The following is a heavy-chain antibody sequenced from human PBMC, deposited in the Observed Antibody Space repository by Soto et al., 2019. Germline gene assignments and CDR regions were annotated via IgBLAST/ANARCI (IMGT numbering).Heavy chain of an antibody. J-gene: IGHJ6*02. CDR3: ARAHYGDYGYGMDV. CDR1: GGSISGYY. V-gene: IGHV4-59*12. D-gene: IGHD4-17*01. Sequence: SETLSLTCTVSGGSISGYYWSWIRQPPGKRLEWIGYIDYYGSTNYNPSLKSRVTISVDRSKNQFSLKLSSVTAADTAVYYCARAHYGDYGYGMDVWGQGTTVTVSS. CDR2: IDYYGST.